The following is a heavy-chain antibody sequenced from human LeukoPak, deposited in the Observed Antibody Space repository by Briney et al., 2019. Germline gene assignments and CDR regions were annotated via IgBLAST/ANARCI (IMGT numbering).Heavy chain of an antibody. CDR2: SYYSVNT. V-gene: IGHV4-59*01. J-gene: IGHJ4*02. D-gene: IGHD3-16*02. CDR1: GGSISSYY. Sequence: SETLSLTCAVSGGSISSYYWSWIRQPPEKGLEWMAYSYYSVNTHHNPSLKSRVTISVDTSKNQFSLKLSSVTAADTAVYYCARYVWGSYPTFEDYWGQGTLVTVSS. CDR3: ARYVWGSYPTFEDY.